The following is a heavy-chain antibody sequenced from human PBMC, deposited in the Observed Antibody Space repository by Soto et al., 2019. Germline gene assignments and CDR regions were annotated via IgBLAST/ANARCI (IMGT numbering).Heavy chain of an antibody. D-gene: IGHD3-10*01. CDR3: ARHKPLWFGELLSPHVNNYYYYYMDV. J-gene: IGHJ6*03. Sequence: PGESLKISCKGSGYGFTSYWIGWVRQMPGKGLEWMGIIYPGDSDTRYSPSFQGQVTISADKSISTAYLQWSSLKASDTAMYYCARHKPLWFGELLSPHVNNYYYYYMDVWGKGTTVTVSS. CDR2: IYPGDSDT. V-gene: IGHV5-51*01. CDR1: GYGFTSYW.